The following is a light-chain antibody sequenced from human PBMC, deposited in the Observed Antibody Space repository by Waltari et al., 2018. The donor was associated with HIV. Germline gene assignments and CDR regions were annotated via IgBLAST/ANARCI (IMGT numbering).Light chain of an antibody. V-gene: IGLV6-57*04. Sequence: NFMLTQPHSVSESPGKTVTISCTRSSGRIASNYVQWYQQRPGGAPTTVIYENNQRPSVVPDRFSGSIDSSSNSASLTISGLKTDDEADYYCQSYFASNDVIFGGGTTLTVL. CDR2: ENN. J-gene: IGLJ2*01. CDR1: SGRIASNY. CDR3: QSYFASNDVI.